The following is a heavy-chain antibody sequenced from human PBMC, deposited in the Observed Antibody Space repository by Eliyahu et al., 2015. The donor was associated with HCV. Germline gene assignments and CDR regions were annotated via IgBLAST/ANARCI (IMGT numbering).Heavy chain of an antibody. D-gene: IGHD3-10*01. CDR3: VKDMGLKGEALNYYFDY. V-gene: IGHV3-43D*03. CDR2: ISWDGSST. CDR1: GFXFDXYA. Sequence: EVHLVQSGGVVAQPGGSLRLSCAASGFXFDXYAMHWVRQTPGKGLEWVSFISWDGSSTYYADSVKGRFTISRDNSKNSLNLQMKSLRVDDTALYYCVKDMGLKGEALNYYFDYWGQGTLVTVSS. J-gene: IGHJ4*02.